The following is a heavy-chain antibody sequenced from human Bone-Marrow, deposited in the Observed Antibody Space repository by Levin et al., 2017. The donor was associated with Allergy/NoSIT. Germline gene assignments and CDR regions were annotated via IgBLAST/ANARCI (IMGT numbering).Heavy chain of an antibody. D-gene: IGHD6-13*01. V-gene: IGHV4-38-2*01. CDR1: GYSINSGYY. CDR2: VYHSGST. CDR3: ARWYSSSGYFDY. J-gene: IGHJ4*02. Sequence: SQTLSLTCAVSGYSINSGYYWGWIRQPPAMGLDWIGSVYHSGSTNYNPSLKSRVTISVDTSKKQFSLKLSSVTATDTAVYYCARWYSSSGYFDYWGQGTLVTVSS.